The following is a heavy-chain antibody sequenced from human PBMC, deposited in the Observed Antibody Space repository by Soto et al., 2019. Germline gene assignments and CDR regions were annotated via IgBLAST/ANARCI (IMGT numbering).Heavy chain of an antibody. V-gene: IGHV1-46*01. CDR1: GYTFTSYY. CDR2: INPSGGST. J-gene: IGHJ6*02. CDR3: ARVSRYDIPNYYYYSGMDV. D-gene: IGHD3-9*01. Sequence: ASVKVSCKASGYTFTSYYMHWVRQAPGQGLEWMGIINPSGGSTSYAQRFQGRVTMTRDTSTSTVYMELSSLRSEDTAVYYCARVSRYDIPNYYYYSGMDVWGQGTKVTVSS.